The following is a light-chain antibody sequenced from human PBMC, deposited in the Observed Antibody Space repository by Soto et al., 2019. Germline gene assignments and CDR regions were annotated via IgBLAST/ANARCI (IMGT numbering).Light chain of an antibody. CDR2: KAS. CDR3: QHYNSYPFT. V-gene: IGKV1-5*03. J-gene: IGKJ3*01. CDR1: QSISSW. Sequence: DIQMTQSPSTLSASVGDRGTITCRASQSISSWLAWYQQRAGKAPKLLIYKASSLESGVPSKFSGSGSGTEFTLTISSLQPDDFATYYCQHYNSYPFTFGPGTKVDIK.